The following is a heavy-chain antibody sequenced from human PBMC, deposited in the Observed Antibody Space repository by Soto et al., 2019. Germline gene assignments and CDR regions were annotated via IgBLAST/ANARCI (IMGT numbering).Heavy chain of an antibody. D-gene: IGHD6-19*01. CDR2: IYSGGST. CDR1: GFTVSSNY. Sequence: ESGGGLIQPGGSLRLSCAASGFTVSSNYMSWVRQAPGKGLEWVSVIYSGGSTYYADSVKGRFTISRDNSKNTLYLQMNSLRAEDTAVYYCASPVAGTSYYYGMDVWGQGTTVTVSS. J-gene: IGHJ6*02. CDR3: ASPVAGTSYYYGMDV. V-gene: IGHV3-53*01.